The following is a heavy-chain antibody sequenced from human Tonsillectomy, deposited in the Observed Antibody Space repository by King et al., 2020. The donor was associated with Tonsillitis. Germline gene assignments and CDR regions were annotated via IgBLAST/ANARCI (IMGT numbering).Heavy chain of an antibody. J-gene: IGHJ6*04. V-gene: IGHV3-9*01. D-gene: IGHD3-16*01. CDR2: ISWNSGSI. CDR3: AKDRDYALDV. Sequence: VQLVESGGGLVQPGRSLRLSCAASGFTFDDYAMHWVRQAPGKGLEWCSGISWNSGSIGYADSVKGRFTISRDNAKNSLYLQMNSLRGEDTALYYCAKDRDYALDVWGKGTTVTVSS. CDR1: GFTFDDYA.